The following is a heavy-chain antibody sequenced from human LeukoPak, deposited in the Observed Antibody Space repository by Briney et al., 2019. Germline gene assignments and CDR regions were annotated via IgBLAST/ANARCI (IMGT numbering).Heavy chain of an antibody. CDR1: GFTFSSYA. D-gene: IGHD1-26*01. CDR2: ISGSGGST. CDR3: ARASSGSHGDY. V-gene: IGHV3-23*01. J-gene: IGHJ4*02. Sequence: GGSLRLSCAASGFTFSSYAMSWVRQAPGKGLEWVSAISGSGGSTYYADSVKGRFTIFRDNSKNTLYLQMNSLRAEDTAVYYCARASSGSHGDYWGQGTLVTVSS.